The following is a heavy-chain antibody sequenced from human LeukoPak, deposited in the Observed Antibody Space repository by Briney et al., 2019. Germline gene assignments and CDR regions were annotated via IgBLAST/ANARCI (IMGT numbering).Heavy chain of an antibody. CDR2: ISSGSSYI. CDR1: GFTLSSYS. Sequence: GGSLRLSCAASGFTLSSYSMNWVRQAPGKGLEWVSSISSGSSYIYYADSVKGRFTISRDNAKNSLYLQMNSLRAEDTAVYFCARGGFSGYAPFDYWGQGTLVTVSS. D-gene: IGHD5-12*01. J-gene: IGHJ4*02. CDR3: ARGGFSGYAPFDY. V-gene: IGHV3-21*01.